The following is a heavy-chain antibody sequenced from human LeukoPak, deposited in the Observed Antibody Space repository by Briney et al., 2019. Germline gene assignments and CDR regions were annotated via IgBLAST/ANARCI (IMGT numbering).Heavy chain of an antibody. CDR1: GFTFSDYY. V-gene: IGHV3-7*01. CDR3: AKRVYDSSGYYYGSYYYYGMDV. CDR2: IKHDDSEK. Sequence: PGRSLRLSCAASGFTFSDYYMSWIRQAPGKGLEWVANIKHDDSEKFYVDSVKGRFTISRDNSKNTLYLQMNSLRAEDTAVYYCAKRVYDSSGYYYGSYYYYGMDVWGQGTTVTVSS. J-gene: IGHJ6*02. D-gene: IGHD3-22*01.